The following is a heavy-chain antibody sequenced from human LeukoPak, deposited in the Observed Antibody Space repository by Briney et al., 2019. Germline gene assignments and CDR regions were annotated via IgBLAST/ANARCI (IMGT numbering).Heavy chain of an antibody. V-gene: IGHV3-7*03. CDR1: GFTLSSYS. CDR2: IKQDGSEK. Sequence: PGGSLRLSCAASGFTLSSYSMNWVRQAPGKGLEWVANIKQDGSEKYYVDSVKGRFTISRDNSKTTLYLQMNSLRAEDTAVYYCAKATGYLLWGQGTLVIVSS. CDR3: AKATGYLL. D-gene: IGHD1-14*01. J-gene: IGHJ4*02.